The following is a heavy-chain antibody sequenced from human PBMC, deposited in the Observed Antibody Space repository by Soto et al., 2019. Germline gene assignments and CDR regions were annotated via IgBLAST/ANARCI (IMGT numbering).Heavy chain of an antibody. CDR2: ISSAGDYI. CDR3: AKDAVSRDGVWLAHD. J-gene: IGHJ4*02. V-gene: IGHV3-21*04. CDR1: AFTFTRNT. D-gene: IGHD5-12*01. Sequence: GGSLRLSCVASAFTFTRNTMNWVRQAPGKGLEWVSSISSAGDYIRYADSVKGRFTISRDNAKNSLYLQMNNLRAEDTAVYYCAKDAVSRDGVWLAHDWGQGTVVTVSS.